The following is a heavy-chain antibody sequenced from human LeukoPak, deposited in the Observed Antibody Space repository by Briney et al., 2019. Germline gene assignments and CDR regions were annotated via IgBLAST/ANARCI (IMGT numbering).Heavy chain of an antibody. CDR2: IIPILGIA. CDR3: ARDYYDSSGYYFRSY. Sequence: GASVKVSCMASGGTFSSYAISWVRQAPGQGLEWMGRIIPILGIANYAQKFQGRVTITADKSTSTAYMELSSLRSEDTAVYYCARDYYDSSGYYFRSYWGQGTLVTVSS. CDR1: GGTFSSYA. J-gene: IGHJ4*02. D-gene: IGHD3-22*01. V-gene: IGHV1-69*04.